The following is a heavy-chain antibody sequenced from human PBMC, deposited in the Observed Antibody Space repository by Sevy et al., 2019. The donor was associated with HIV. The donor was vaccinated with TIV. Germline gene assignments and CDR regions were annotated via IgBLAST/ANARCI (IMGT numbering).Heavy chain of an antibody. D-gene: IGHD4-17*01. J-gene: IGHJ6*02. Sequence: ASVKVSCKASGFTFTSSAVQWVRQARGQRLEWIGWIFVGSGNTNYAQKLQERVTITRDTSTSTAYMELSSLSSEDTAVYYCAADPVTTSYYYGMDVWGQGTTVTVSS. V-gene: IGHV1-58*01. CDR2: IFVGSGNT. CDR3: AADPVTTSYYYGMDV. CDR1: GFTFTSSA.